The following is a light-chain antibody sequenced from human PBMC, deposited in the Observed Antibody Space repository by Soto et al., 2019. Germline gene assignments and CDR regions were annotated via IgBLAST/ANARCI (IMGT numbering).Light chain of an antibody. J-gene: IGLJ1*01. CDR1: SSDVGGYNY. V-gene: IGLV2-8*01. Sequence: QSVLTQPPSASGSPGQSVTISCTGTSSDVGGYNYVSWYQQHPGKAPKLMIYEVSKRPSGVPDRFSGSKSGNTASLTVSGLQAEDEADYYGSSYEGSNNYVFGPGTKVTV. CDR3: SSYEGSNNYV. CDR2: EVS.